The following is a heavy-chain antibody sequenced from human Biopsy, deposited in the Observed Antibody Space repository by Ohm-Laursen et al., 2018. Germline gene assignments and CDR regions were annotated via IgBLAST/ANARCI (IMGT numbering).Heavy chain of an antibody. CDR2: IYYSGTT. Sequence: SETLSLTCTVSGGSISSYYWNWIRQPPGKGLEWIGYIYYSGTTDYSPSLKSRVTISIDKSKNQFFLKLNSVTAADTAVYYCARDYDTSGYYYATWGQGTLVTVSS. D-gene: IGHD3-22*01. CDR1: GGSISSYY. J-gene: IGHJ5*02. V-gene: IGHV4-59*08. CDR3: ARDYDTSGYYYAT.